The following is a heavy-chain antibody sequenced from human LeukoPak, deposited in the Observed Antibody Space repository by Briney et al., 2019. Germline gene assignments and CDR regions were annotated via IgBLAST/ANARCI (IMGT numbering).Heavy chain of an antibody. Sequence: GGSLRLSCAASGFTFSRYTMHWVRQAPGKGLEYVSGISSKGGSTYYASSVKGRFTISRDNSKNTLYLQMGSLRAEDMAVYYCAREDYGTGKFDYWGQGTLVIVSS. V-gene: IGHV3-64*01. CDR2: ISSKGGST. D-gene: IGHD4-17*01. J-gene: IGHJ4*02. CDR3: AREDYGTGKFDY. CDR1: GFTFSRYT.